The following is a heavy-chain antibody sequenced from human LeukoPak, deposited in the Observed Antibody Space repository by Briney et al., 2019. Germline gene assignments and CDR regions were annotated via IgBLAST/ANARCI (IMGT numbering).Heavy chain of an antibody. V-gene: IGHV1-46*01. J-gene: IGHJ6*02. CDR2: INPSGGST. CDR3: ARSVGSSYSTYYCGMDV. CDR1: GYTFTSYY. Sequence: ASVKVSCKASGYTFTSYYIHWVRQAPGQGLEWMGIINPSGGSTNYAQKFQGRVTMTRDTSTSTVYMELSSLRSEDRAVYYCARSVGSSYSTYYCGMDVWGQETPGTVSS. D-gene: IGHD3-22*01.